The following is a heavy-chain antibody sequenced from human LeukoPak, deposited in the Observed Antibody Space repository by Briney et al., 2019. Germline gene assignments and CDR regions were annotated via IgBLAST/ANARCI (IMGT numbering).Heavy chain of an antibody. CDR1: GGSISSGSYY. CDR2: IYTSGST. CDR3: ARSQDRRITIFGVVTNWFDP. V-gene: IGHV4-61*02. D-gene: IGHD3-3*01. J-gene: IGHJ5*02. Sequence: SETLSLTCTVSGGSISSGSYYWSWIRQPAGKGLEWIGRIYTSGSTNYNPSLKSRVTISVDTSKNQFSLKLSSVTAADTAVYYCARSQDRRITIFGVVTNWFDPWGQGTLVTVSS.